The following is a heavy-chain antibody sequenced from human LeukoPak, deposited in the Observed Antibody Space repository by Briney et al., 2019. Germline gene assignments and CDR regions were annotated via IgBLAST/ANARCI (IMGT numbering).Heavy chain of an antibody. CDR2: IYPGDSDT. D-gene: IGHD5-18*01. CDR3: ARGGIDTAMVTTERFDY. J-gene: IGHJ4*02. V-gene: IGHV5-51*01. CDR1: GYSFISYW. Sequence: GESLKISCKGSGYSFISYWIGWVRQMPGKGLEWMGIIYPGDSDTRYSPSFQGQVTVSDDKSISTAYLQWSSLKASDTAMYYCARGGIDTAMVTTERFDYWGQGTLVTVSS.